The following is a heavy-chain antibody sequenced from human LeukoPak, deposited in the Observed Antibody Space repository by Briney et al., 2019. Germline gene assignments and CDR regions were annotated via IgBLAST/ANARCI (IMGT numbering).Heavy chain of an antibody. CDR1: GFTFSNAW. CDR3: TTGVDYGDYERLDY. V-gene: IGHV3-15*01. J-gene: IGHJ4*02. Sequence: PGGSLRLSCAAYGFTFSNAWMSWVRQAPGKGLEWVGRIKSKTDGGTTDYAAPGKGRFTISRDDSKNTLYLQMNSLKTEDTAVYYCTTGVDYGDYERLDYWGQGTLVTVSS. D-gene: IGHD4-17*01. CDR2: IKSKTDGGTT.